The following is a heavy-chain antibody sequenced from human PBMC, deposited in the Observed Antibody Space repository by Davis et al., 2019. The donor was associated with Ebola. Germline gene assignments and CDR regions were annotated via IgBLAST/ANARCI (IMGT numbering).Heavy chain of an antibody. CDR1: GFTFSSYW. D-gene: IGHD4-17*01. V-gene: IGHV3-74*01. J-gene: IGHJ4*02. Sequence: ESLKISCAASGFTFSSYWMHWVRQAPGKGLVWVSLINGDGSITGYADSVKGRFTISRDNAKNTLSLQMTALRAEDTAVYYCAKDLYYGDSDYWGQGVLVTVSS. CDR3: AKDLYYGDSDY. CDR2: INGDGSIT.